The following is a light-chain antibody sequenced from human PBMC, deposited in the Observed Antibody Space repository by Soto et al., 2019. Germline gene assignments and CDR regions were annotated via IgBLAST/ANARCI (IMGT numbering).Light chain of an antibody. Sequence: HSVLTQPASVSGSPGQSITISCTGTSSDVGDDGFVSWYQQYPGKAPKLMIYKVSNRPSGVSNRFSGSRSANTASLTISGLQAEDEADYYCSSHTQRYIWVFGGGTKVTVL. CDR2: KVS. CDR1: SSDVGDDGF. J-gene: IGLJ3*02. CDR3: SSHTQRYIWV. V-gene: IGLV2-14*01.